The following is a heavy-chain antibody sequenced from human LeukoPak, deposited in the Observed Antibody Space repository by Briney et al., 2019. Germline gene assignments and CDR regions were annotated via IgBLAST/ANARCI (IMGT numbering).Heavy chain of an antibody. Sequence: PGGSLRLSCAASGFTFSSYAMSWVRQAPGKGLEWVSAISGSGGSTYYADSVKGRFTISRDNAKNSLYLQMNSLRAEDTAVYYCARGGLGYCSSTSCDPHDYWGQGTLVTVSS. CDR1: GFTFSSYA. CDR2: ISGSGGST. J-gene: IGHJ4*02. V-gene: IGHV3-23*01. D-gene: IGHD2-2*01. CDR3: ARGGLGYCSSTSCDPHDY.